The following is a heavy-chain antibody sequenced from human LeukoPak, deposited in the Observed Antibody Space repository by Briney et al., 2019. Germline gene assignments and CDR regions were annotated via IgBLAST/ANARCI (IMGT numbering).Heavy chain of an antibody. V-gene: IGHV1-69*04. D-gene: IGHD3-3*01. CDR2: IIPILGIA. CDR1: GGTFSSYT. J-gene: IGHJ4*02. Sequence: SVKVSCKASGGTFSSYTISWVRQAPGQGLEWMGRIIPILGIANHAQKIQGRLTITADKSTSTAYMELTSVMSEDTSVYFRTREDFWSGYNYWGQGTLVTVSS. CDR3: TREDFWSGYNY.